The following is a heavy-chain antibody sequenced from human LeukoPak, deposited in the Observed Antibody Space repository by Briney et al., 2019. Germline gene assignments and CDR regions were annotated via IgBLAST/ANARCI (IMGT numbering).Heavy chain of an antibody. CDR1: GFTFSSYS. Sequence: GGSLRLSCAASGFTFSSYSMNWVRQAPGKGLEWVSYISNRGNNIYYADSVKGRFTISRDNAKNSLYLQLNSLRAEDTAVYYCARVLHKRNYDSSDYYGFWGQGTRVTVSS. CDR3: ARVLHKRNYDSSDYYGF. J-gene: IGHJ4*02. CDR2: ISNRGNNI. V-gene: IGHV3-48*01. D-gene: IGHD3-22*01.